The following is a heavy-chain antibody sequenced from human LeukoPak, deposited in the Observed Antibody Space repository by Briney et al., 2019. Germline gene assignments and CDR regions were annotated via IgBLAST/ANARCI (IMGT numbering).Heavy chain of an antibody. CDR3: ARDDYDFWSGYYKSGDY. Sequence: ASVKVSCKASGYTFTSYGISWVRQAPGQGLEWMGWISAYNGNTNYAQKFQGRVTMTTDTSTSTAFMELRSLRSEDTAVYYCARDDYDFWSGYYKSGDYWGQGTLVTVSS. CDR1: GYTFTSYG. CDR2: ISAYNGNT. D-gene: IGHD3-3*01. V-gene: IGHV1-18*01. J-gene: IGHJ4*02.